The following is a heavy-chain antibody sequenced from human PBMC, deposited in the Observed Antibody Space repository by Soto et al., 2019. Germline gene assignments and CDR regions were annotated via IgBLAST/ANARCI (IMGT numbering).Heavy chain of an antibody. D-gene: IGHD3-22*01. CDR2: IYHSGST. CDR3: ARTGKFYYYDMSGLPFDP. V-gene: IGHV4-31*03. CDR1: GASMRNSDYY. J-gene: IGHJ5*02. Sequence: TSETLSLTCTVAGASMRNSDYYWTWIRQHPGKGLEWIGYIYHSGSTYYNPSLKSRVTISVDTSKNQFSLNLSSVTAADTAVYYCARTGKFYYYDMSGLPFDPWGPGVLVT.